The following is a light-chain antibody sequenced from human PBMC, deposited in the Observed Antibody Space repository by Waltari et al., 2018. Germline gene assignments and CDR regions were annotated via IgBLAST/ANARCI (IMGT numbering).Light chain of an antibody. V-gene: IGKV3-11*01. CDR3: QQRSNWPLSWT. CDR1: QSVSSY. Sequence: EIVLTQSPATLSLSPAERATLSCRASQSVSSYLAWYQQKPGQAPSLLIYDASNRATGIPARFSGSGSGTDFTLTISSLEPEDFAVYYCQQRSNWPLSWTFGQGTKVEIK. J-gene: IGKJ1*01. CDR2: DAS.